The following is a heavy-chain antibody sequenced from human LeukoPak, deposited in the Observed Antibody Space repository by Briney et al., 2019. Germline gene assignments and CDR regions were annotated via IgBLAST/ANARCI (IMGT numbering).Heavy chain of an antibody. V-gene: IGHV3-33*01. J-gene: IGHJ4*02. CDR1: GFTFSSYG. CDR2: IWYDGSNK. CDR3: ARDVSLSAYYFDY. Sequence: GGSLRLSCAASGFTFSSYGMHWVRQAPGKGLEWWAVIWYDGSNKYYADSVKGRFTISRDNSKNTLYLQMNSLRAEDTAVYYCARDVSLSAYYFDYWGQGTLVTVSS. D-gene: IGHD5/OR15-5a*01.